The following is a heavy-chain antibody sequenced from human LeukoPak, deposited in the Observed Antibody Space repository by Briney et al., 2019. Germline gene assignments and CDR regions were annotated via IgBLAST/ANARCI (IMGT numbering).Heavy chain of an antibody. CDR1: GFTFSSYA. J-gene: IGHJ6*03. CDR2: ISGSGGST. CDR3: AKGSRGDYYYYMDV. V-gene: IGHV3-23*01. Sequence: GGSLRLSCAASGFTFSSYAMSWVRQAPGKGLEWVSAISGSGGSTYYADSVKGRFTISRDNSKNTLYLQMNSLRAEDTAVYYCAKGSRGDYYYYMDVWGKGTTVTISS.